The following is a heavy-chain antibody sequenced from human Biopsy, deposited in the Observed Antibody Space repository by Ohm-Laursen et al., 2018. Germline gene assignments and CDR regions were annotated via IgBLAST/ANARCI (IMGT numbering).Heavy chain of an antibody. V-gene: IGHV4-59*07. CDR3: AKSWGGSCYNGVDP. D-gene: IGHD2-15*01. Sequence: SDTLSLTCTVSGGSMSDHYWSWLRQTPGKGLEWLGYIYYTGKTTYNPSLESRITISVDTSKNKFSLQLDSMTAADTAVYYCAKSWGGSCYNGVDPWGQGTLVTVSS. J-gene: IGHJ5*02. CDR1: GGSMSDHY. CDR2: IYYTGKT.